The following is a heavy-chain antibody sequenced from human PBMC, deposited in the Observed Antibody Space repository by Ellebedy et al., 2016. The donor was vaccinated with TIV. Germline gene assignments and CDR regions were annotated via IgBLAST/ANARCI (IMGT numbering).Heavy chain of an antibody. CDR2: ISPDGRGT. CDR3: AKIVYSNRPGSYYYYGMDV. D-gene: IGHD4-11*01. Sequence: GESLKISCAASGFSFSSYWIHWVRQTPGKGLVWVSRISPDGRGTSYADSVEGRFTISRDNSQYTLYLQMNSLRPEDTAVYFCAKIVYSNRPGSYYYYGMDVWGQGTTVTVSS. J-gene: IGHJ6*02. CDR1: GFSFSSYW. V-gene: IGHV3-74*01.